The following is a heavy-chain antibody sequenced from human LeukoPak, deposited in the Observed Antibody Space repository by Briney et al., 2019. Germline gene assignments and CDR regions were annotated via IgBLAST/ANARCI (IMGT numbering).Heavy chain of an antibody. CDR2: INYSGTT. CDR3: ARAEINDYNRY. Sequence: SETLSLTCTVSGYSIRSGYDWVWIRQPPGKGLGWIGSINYSGTTYDNPSLKSRVTMSIDSSKNQFSLNVRSVTAADTAHYYCARAEINDYNRYWGQGILVMVSS. CDR1: GYSIRSGYD. D-gene: IGHD5-24*01. V-gene: IGHV4-38-2*02. J-gene: IGHJ4*02.